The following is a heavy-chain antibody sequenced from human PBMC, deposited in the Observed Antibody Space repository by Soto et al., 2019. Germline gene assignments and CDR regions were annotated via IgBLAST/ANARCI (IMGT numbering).Heavy chain of an antibody. V-gene: IGHV4-34*01. Sequence: QVQLQQWGAGLLKPSENLSLTCAVYGGSFSGYYWSWIRQPPGKGLEWIGEINHSGSTNYNPSLKCLVTISVDTSKNQFSLKLSSVTAADTAVYYCARGLSKWSSSPYYWGQGTLVTVSS. CDR1: GGSFSGYY. D-gene: IGHD6-13*01. CDR3: ARGLSKWSSSPYY. J-gene: IGHJ4*02. CDR2: INHSGST.